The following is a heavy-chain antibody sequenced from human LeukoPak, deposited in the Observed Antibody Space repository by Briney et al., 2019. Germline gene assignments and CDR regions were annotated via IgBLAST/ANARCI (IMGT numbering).Heavy chain of an antibody. CDR1: GYTFTSYY. CDR3: ARDGPYCSDFTCYVDY. D-gene: IGHD2-15*01. Sequence: GASVKVSCKASGYTFTSYYMHWVRQAPGQGLEWMGGINPSGGSTSYAQKFQGRVTMTRDTSTSTVHMELNSLRSEDTAVYYCARDGPYCSDFTCYVDYWGQGTLVTVSS. V-gene: IGHV1-46*01. CDR2: INPSGGST. J-gene: IGHJ4*02.